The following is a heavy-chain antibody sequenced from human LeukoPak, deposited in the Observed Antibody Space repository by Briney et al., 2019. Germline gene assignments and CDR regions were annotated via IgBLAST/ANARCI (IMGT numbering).Heavy chain of an antibody. CDR3: ARADILTGYRFDY. CDR2: FIPIFGTA. J-gene: IGHJ4*02. CDR1: GGTFTSYA. V-gene: IGHV1-69*06. Sequence: SVKVSCKASGGTFTSYAISWVRQAPGQGLEWMGGFIPIFGTANYAQKFQGRVTITADKSTSTAYMELSSLRSEDTAVYYCARADILTGYRFDYWGQGTLVTVSS. D-gene: IGHD3-9*01.